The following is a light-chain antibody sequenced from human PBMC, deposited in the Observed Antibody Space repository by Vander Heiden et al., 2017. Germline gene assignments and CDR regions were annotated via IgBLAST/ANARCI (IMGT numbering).Light chain of an antibody. V-gene: IGLV7-46*01. CDR1: TGAVTSGHY. Sequence: QAVVTQEPSLTVSPGGTVTLTRGSSTGAVTSGHYPYWFQQKPGQAPRTLIYHTATTQPWTPARFSGSLLGGKAALTLSGAQPEDEADCYCLVSYGGAAVFGGGTQLTVL. CDR2: HTA. J-gene: IGLJ7*01. CDR3: LVSYGGAAV.